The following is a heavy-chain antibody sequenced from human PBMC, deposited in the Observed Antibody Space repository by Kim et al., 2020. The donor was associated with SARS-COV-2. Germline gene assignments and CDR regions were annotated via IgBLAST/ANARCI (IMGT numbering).Heavy chain of an antibody. Sequence: SVKVSCKASGGTFSSYAISWVRQAPGQGLEWMGRIIPILGIANYAQKFQGRVTITADKSTSTAYMELSSLRSEDTAVYYCAREVRWGAKTSCHDYWGQGTLVTVSS. V-gene: IGHV1-69*04. CDR2: IIPILGIA. CDR1: GGTFSSYA. D-gene: IGHD2-2*01. J-gene: IGHJ4*02. CDR3: AREVRWGAKTSCHDY.